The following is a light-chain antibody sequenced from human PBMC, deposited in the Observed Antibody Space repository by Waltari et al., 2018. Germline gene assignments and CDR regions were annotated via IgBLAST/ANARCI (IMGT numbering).Light chain of an antibody. Sequence: SHELPQSTSVSVAPGQTATIACSGDGRSNQYSSWYQQKPGLAPVLLLYKDSKRPVWTPARFAGSKSETTVTLTITGVQAEDEADYYCQSADSSGPYVVFGGGTKLTVL. V-gene: IGLV3-25*03. J-gene: IGLJ2*01. CDR2: KDS. CDR3: QSADSSGPYVV. CDR1: GRSNQY.